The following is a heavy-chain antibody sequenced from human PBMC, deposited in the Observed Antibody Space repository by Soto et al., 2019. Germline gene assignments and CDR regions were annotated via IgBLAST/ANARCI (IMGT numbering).Heavy chain of an antibody. CDR1: GGSISSGFYS. V-gene: IGHV4-30-2*01. CDR3: ARGSDGVWNWFDP. Sequence: SETLTLTCAVSGGSISSGFYSWSWIRQPPGQGLEWIGYIYNSGNTYYNPSLMSRVTISVDRSQNHFSLKLTSVTAADTAVYYCARGSDGVWNWFDPWGQGTQVTVSS. CDR2: IYNSGNT. J-gene: IGHJ5*02. D-gene: IGHD2-21*02.